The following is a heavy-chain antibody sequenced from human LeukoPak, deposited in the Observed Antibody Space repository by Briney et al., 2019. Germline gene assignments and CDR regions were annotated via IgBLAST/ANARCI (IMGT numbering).Heavy chain of an antibody. CDR3: VKDPRDTYGTNWFVS. Sequence: PGGSLRLSCAASGFTFSSYWMSWVRQAPGKGLEWVANIKQDGSEKYYVDSVKGRFTISRDNAKNSLYLQMNSLRVEDTAMYYCVKDPRDTYGTNWFVSWGQGTLLIVSS. V-gene: IGHV3-7*03. CDR2: IKQDGSEK. CDR1: GFTFSSYW. J-gene: IGHJ5*01. D-gene: IGHD2-21*01.